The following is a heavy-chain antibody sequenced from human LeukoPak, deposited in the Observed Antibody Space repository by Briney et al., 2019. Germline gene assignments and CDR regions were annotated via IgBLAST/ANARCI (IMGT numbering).Heavy chain of an antibody. CDR1: GFTFSSYG. V-gene: IGHV3-30*18. CDR2: ISYDGSNK. CDR3: AKTYGDYVVSWDY. D-gene: IGHD4-17*01. Sequence: GGSLRLSCAASGFTFSSYGMHWVRQAPGKGLEWVAVISYDGSNKYYADSVKGRFTISRDNSKNTLYLQMNSLRAEDTAVYYCAKTYGDYVVSWDYWGQGTLVTVSS. J-gene: IGHJ4*02.